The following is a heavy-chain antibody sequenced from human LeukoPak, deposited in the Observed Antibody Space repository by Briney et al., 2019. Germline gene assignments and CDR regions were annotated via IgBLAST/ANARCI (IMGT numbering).Heavy chain of an antibody. CDR2: IYTSGST. D-gene: IGHD5-18*01. Sequence: PSQTLSLTCTVSGGSISSGSYYWRWLRQPAGTGLEWIGRIYTSGSTNYNPSLKSRVTISVDTSKNQFSLKLSSVTAADTAVYYCARATAQYYHYYGMDVWGQGTTVTVSS. CDR1: GGSISSGSYY. J-gene: IGHJ6*02. CDR3: ARATAQYYHYYGMDV. V-gene: IGHV4-61*02.